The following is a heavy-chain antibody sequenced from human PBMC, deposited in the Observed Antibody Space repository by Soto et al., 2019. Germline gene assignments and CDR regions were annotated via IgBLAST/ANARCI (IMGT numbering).Heavy chain of an antibody. Sequence: GGSLRLSCSASGFIFSSYAMNWVRQAPGKGLEWVSSISGSGGSTNYADSVKGRFTISRDNSKNTLSLQLNTLGAEDTAVYYCAKSRPPIFYYGMDVWGQGTTVTVSS. CDR3: AKSRPPIFYYGMDV. CDR1: GFIFSSYA. CDR2: ISGSGGST. V-gene: IGHV3-23*01. J-gene: IGHJ6*02.